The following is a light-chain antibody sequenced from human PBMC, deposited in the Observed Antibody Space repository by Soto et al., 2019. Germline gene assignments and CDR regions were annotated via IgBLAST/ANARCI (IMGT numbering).Light chain of an antibody. CDR1: QSVSSY. Sequence: EIVLTQSPATLSLSPGERATLSCRASQSVSSYLAWYQQKPGQAPRLLIYDASNRATGIPARFSGSGSGTYFDLTIRSLEPEDFAVYYCQQRSNWLTFGGGTKVEIK. CDR3: QQRSNWLT. CDR2: DAS. V-gene: IGKV3-11*01. J-gene: IGKJ4*01.